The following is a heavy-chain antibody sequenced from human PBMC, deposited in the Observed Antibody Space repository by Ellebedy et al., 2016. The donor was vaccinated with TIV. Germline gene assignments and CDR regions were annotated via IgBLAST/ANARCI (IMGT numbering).Heavy chain of an antibody. J-gene: IGHJ3*01. V-gene: IGHV3-23*01. D-gene: IGHD1-14*01. CDR2: ISYSGVGT. Sequence: GGSLRLXXAASGFAFSGYAMSWVRQAPGKGLEWVSAISYSGVGTHYADSVKGRFTISRDNSKNTLYLQMNSLRAEDTAVYYCANTWYGRSVDDFDFWGQGTMVTVSS. CDR3: ANTWYGRSVDDFDF. CDR1: GFAFSGYA.